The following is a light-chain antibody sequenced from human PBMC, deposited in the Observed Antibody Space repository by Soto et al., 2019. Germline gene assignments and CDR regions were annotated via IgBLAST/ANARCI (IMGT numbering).Light chain of an antibody. J-gene: IGLJ3*02. CDR2: STN. CDR3: VLYVGSGIL. CDR1: SGSVSTSYY. Sequence: QTVVTQEPSFSVSPGGTVTLTCGLSSGSVSTSYYPSWYQQTPGQAPRTLIYSTNTRSSGVPDRFSGSILRNKAALTITWAQADDESDYYCVLYVGSGILFGGGIKLTVL. V-gene: IGLV8-61*01.